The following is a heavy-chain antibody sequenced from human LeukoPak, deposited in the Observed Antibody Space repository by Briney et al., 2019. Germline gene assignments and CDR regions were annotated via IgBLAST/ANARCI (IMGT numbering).Heavy chain of an antibody. D-gene: IGHD2-2*02. CDR1: GFTFDDYA. CDR3: AKGGQYQLLYVWGAFDI. CDR2: ISWNSGSI. J-gene: IGHJ3*02. Sequence: GGSLRLSCAASGFTFDDYAMHWVRQAPGKGLEWVSGISWNSGSIGYADSAKGRFTISRDNAKNSLYLQMNSLRAEDTALYYCAKGGQYQLLYVWGAFDIWGQGTMVTVSS. V-gene: IGHV3-9*01.